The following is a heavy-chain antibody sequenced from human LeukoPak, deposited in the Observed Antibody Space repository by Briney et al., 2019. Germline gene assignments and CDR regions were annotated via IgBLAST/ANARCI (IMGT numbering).Heavy chain of an antibody. CDR3: ARGRGSGWYRFWFDP. D-gene: IGHD6-19*01. V-gene: IGHV4-34*01. J-gene: IGHJ5*02. CDR1: GGSFSGYY. Sequence: SSETLSLTCAVYGGSFSGYYWSWIRQPPGKGLEWIGEINHSGSTNYNPSLKSRVTISVDTSKNQFSLKLSSVTAADTAVYYCARGRGSGWYRFWFDPWGQGTLVTVSS. CDR2: INHSGST.